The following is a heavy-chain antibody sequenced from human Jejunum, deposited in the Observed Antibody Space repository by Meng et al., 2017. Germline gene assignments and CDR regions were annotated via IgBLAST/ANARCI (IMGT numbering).Heavy chain of an antibody. Sequence: EVQLLESGGGLVQPGGSLRLSCVASGFTFSNYAMSWVRQAPGKGLEWVSSISGSDVNTYYTDSVKGRFTISRDNSKNTLFLQMNSLRAEDTALYYCAKEYTSTWPVSFDHWGQGTLVTVSS. V-gene: IGHV3-23*01. J-gene: IGHJ4*02. CDR3: AKEYTSTWPVSFDH. CDR2: ISGSDVNT. CDR1: GFTFSNYA. D-gene: IGHD6-19*01.